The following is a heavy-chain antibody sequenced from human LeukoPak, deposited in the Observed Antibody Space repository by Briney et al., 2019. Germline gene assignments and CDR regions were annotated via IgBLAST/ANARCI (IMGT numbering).Heavy chain of an antibody. J-gene: IGHJ5*02. CDR1: GGSISSYY. D-gene: IGHD3-22*01. CDR3: ARASYDSSGYYEGSFDP. Sequence: SETLSLTCTVSGGSISSYYWSWIRQPPGKGLEWIGYIYYSGSTNCNPSLKSRVTISVDTSKNQFSLKLSSVTAADTAVYYCARASYDSSGYYEGSFDPWGQGTLVTVSS. CDR2: IYYSGST. V-gene: IGHV4-59*01.